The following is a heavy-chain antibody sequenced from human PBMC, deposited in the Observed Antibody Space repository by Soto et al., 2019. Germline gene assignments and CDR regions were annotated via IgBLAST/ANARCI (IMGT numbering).Heavy chain of an antibody. V-gene: IGHV3-30*18. CDR2: ISYDGSNK. Sequence: GGSLRLSCAASGFTFSSYGMHWVRQAPGKGLEWVAVISYDGSNKYYADSVKGRFTISRDNSKNTLYLQMNSLRAEDTAVYYCAKDIGITRPPYYYYGMDVWGQGTTVTVSS. CDR3: AKDIGITRPPYYYYGMDV. D-gene: IGHD3-10*01. J-gene: IGHJ6*02. CDR1: GFTFSSYG.